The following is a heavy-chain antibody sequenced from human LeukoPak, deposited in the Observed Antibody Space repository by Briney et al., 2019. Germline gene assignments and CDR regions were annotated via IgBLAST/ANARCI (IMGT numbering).Heavy chain of an antibody. J-gene: IGHJ3*02. V-gene: IGHV6-1*01. CDR2: TYYRSKWYN. D-gene: IGHD2-21*01. Sequence: SQTLSLTCAISGDSVSSNSAAWNWIRQSPSRGLVWLGRTYYRSKWYNDYAVSVKSRITINPDTSKNQFSLQLNSVTPEDTAVYYCASSRLVVIATGDPEDAFDIWGQGTMVTVSS. CDR1: GDSVSSNSAA. CDR3: ASSRLVVIATGDPEDAFDI.